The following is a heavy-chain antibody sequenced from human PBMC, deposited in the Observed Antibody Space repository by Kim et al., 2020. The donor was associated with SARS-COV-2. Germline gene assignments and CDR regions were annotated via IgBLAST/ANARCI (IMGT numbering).Heavy chain of an antibody. CDR3: AKDRGSGGSCDY. V-gene: IGHV3-30*18. D-gene: IGHD2-15*01. CDR1: GFTFSSYG. Sequence: GGSLRLSCAASGFTFSSYGMHWVRQAPGKGLEWVAVISYDGSNKYYADSVKGRFTISRDNSKNTLYLQMNSLRAEDTAVYYCAKDRGSGGSCDYWGQGTL. CDR2: ISYDGSNK. J-gene: IGHJ4*02.